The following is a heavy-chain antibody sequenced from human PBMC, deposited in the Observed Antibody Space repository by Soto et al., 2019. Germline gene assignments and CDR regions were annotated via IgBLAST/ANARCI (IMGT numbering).Heavy chain of an antibody. Sequence: ASVKVSCKASGYTFTSYGISWVRQAPGQGLEWMGWISAYNGNTNYAQKLQGRVTMTTDTSTSTAYMELRSLRSDDTAVYYCARNFNYDILTGYYPISNWFDPWGQGTLVTVSS. CDR2: ISAYNGNT. J-gene: IGHJ5*02. CDR3: ARNFNYDILTGYYPISNWFDP. V-gene: IGHV1-18*01. D-gene: IGHD3-9*01. CDR1: GYTFTSYG.